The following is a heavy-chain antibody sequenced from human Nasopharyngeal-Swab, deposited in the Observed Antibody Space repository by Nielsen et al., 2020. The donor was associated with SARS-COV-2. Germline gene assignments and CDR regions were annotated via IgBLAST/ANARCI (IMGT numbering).Heavy chain of an antibody. Sequence: SETLSLTSAIHGEPSSGFYWTWIRQPPGKGLEWIGYISYSGSTYYNPSLKSRVTISVDTSQNQFSMKVNAVTAADTAVYYCARAFADSLYGMDVWGQGTTVTVSS. CDR1: GEPSSGFY. V-gene: IGHV4-34*09. CDR3: ARAFADSLYGMDV. CDR2: ISYSGST. J-gene: IGHJ6*02. D-gene: IGHD2/OR15-2a*01.